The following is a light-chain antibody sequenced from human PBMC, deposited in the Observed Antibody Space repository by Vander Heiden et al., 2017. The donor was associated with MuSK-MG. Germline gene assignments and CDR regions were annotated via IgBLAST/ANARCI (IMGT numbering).Light chain of an antibody. CDR1: QDINNY. Sequence: DIQMTQSPSSLSASVGDRVTITRQPSQDINNYVNWYQQKPGKAPKLLIFDASNVYTGVPARFSGRGPGTDFTFSINILQPEDYATYHCQQDDKVPHTFGQGTRLEIK. J-gene: IGKJ2*01. CDR3: QQDDKVPHT. V-gene: IGKV1-33*01. CDR2: DAS.